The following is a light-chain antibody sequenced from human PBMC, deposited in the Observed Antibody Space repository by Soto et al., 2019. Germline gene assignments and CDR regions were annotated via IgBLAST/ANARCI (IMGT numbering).Light chain of an antibody. J-gene: IGKJ1*01. CDR2: LAS. Sequence: EIVMTQSPLSLTVTPGEPASISCKSSQSLQHNNGNTLLDWYMQKPGQSPQLLIYLASRRAPGAPDRVSGSGSGTDSTLRISPVDADDAAIYYCMQALQTPRTFGQGTKLEI. CDR3: MQALQTPRT. V-gene: IGKV2-28*01. CDR1: QSLQHNNGNTL.